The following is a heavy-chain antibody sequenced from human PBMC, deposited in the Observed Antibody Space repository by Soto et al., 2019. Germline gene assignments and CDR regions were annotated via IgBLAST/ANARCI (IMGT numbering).Heavy chain of an antibody. CDR2: TILTFGTA. Sequence: QVQLVQSGAEVKKPGSSVKVSCKASGDTFSSYAMAWGHQPPGQGLEWMGGTILTFGTANYAQKFRGRVTITADESTSTAYMELSSLRSEDTAVYYCARDGSGYRSRASPMDVWGQGTTVTVSS. CDR1: GDTFSSYA. D-gene: IGHD3-22*01. J-gene: IGHJ6*02. V-gene: IGHV1-69*01. CDR3: ARDGSGYRSRASPMDV.